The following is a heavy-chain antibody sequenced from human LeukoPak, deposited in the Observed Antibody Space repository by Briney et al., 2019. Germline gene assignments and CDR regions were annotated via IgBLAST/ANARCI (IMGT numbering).Heavy chain of an antibody. CDR2: IYYSGST. CDR1: GGSISRYY. V-gene: IGHV4-59*08. D-gene: IGHD3-10*01. Sequence: SETPSLTCTVSGGSISRYYWSWIRRPPGKGLEWIGDIYYSGSTNYNPSLKSRVTTSVDTSKNQFSLKLSSVTAADTAVYYCARGAYYYGSGTPGGYYYYYYMDVWGKGTTVTVSS. J-gene: IGHJ6*03. CDR3: ARGAYYYGSGTPGGYYYYYYMDV.